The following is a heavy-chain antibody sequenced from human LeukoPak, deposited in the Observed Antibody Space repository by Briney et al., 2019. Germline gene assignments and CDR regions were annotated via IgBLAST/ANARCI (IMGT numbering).Heavy chain of an antibody. Sequence: GGSLRLSCAASGFTFDDYGMSWVRQAPGKGLEWVSGINWNGDSTDYADSVKGRFSISRDNTKNSLYLQMNSLRAEDTALYYCAREVATIDYYYYMDVWGKGTTVTVSS. CDR1: GFTFDDYG. D-gene: IGHD5-12*01. J-gene: IGHJ6*03. V-gene: IGHV3-20*04. CDR2: INWNGDST. CDR3: AREVATIDYYYYMDV.